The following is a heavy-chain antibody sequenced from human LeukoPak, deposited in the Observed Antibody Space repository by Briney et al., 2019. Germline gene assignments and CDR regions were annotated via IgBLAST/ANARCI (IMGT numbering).Heavy chain of an antibody. D-gene: IGHD5-24*01. J-gene: IGHJ4*02. CDR2: ISSNGGST. CDR3: ARSRDGYNSYFDY. CDR1: GFTFSSYA. Sequence: PGGPLRLSCAASGFTFSSYAMHWVRQAPGKGLEYVSAISSNGGSTYYANSVKGRFTISRDNSKNTLYLQMGSLRAEDMAVYYCARSRDGYNSYFDYWGQGTLVTVSS. V-gene: IGHV3-64*01.